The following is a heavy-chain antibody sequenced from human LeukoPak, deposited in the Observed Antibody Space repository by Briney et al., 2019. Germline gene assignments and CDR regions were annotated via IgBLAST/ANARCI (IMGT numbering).Heavy chain of an antibody. V-gene: IGHV4-39*07. CDR1: GGSISTSSYY. Sequence: SETLSLTCTVSGGSISTSSYYWGWIRQPPGKGLEWIGTIYYSGTTYYNPSLKSRVTISVDTSKNQFSLKLSPVTAADTAVYYCARGRGYSYPDYWGQGTLVTVSS. CDR2: IYYSGTT. D-gene: IGHD5-18*01. J-gene: IGHJ4*02. CDR3: ARGRGYSYPDY.